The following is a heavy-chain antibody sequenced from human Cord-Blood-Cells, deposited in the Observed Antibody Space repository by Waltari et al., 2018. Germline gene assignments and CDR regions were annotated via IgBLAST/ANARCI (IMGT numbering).Heavy chain of an antibody. CDR2: ISYDGSNK. CDR3: ARSGYSSSWYWGAFDI. CDR1: GFTFSSYG. J-gene: IGHJ3*02. Sequence: QVQLVESGGGVVQPGRSLRLSCAASGFTFSSYGMHWVRQAQGKGLEWVAVISYDGSNKYYADSVKGRFTISRDNSKNTLYLQMNSLRAEDTAVYYCARSGYSSSWYWGAFDIWGQGTMVTVSS. V-gene: IGHV3-30*03. D-gene: IGHD6-13*01.